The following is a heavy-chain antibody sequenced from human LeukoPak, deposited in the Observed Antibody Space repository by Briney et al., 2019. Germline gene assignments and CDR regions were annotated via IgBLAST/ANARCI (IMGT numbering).Heavy chain of an antibody. CDR3: ARATYNWNDQGDYYYYYMDV. CDR2: IIPIFGTA. Sequence: GASVKVSCKASGGTFSSYAISWVRQAPGQGLEWMGGIIPIFGTANYAQKFQGRVTITTDESTSTAYMELSSLRSEDTAVYYCARATYNWNDQGDYYYYYMDVWGKGTTVTVSS. CDR1: GGTFSSYA. D-gene: IGHD1-1*01. J-gene: IGHJ6*03. V-gene: IGHV1-69*05.